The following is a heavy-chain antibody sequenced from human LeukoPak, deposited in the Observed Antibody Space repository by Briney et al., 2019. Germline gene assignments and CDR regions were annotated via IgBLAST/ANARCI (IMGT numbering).Heavy chain of an antibody. Sequence: SVTASFMASVYTFIRYDINGVSQAGCQGLEGMGLRNPKKCNTGYAQKLQGGVTMNRHTSISTAYMELSSLRSEDTAVYYWARTGQQGIAASLLYYYKYMDVWGKGTPVTVSS. CDR2: RNPKKCNT. CDR1: VYTFIRYD. J-gene: IGHJ6*03. D-gene: IGHD6-6*01. CDR3: ARTGQQGIAASLLYYYKYMDV. V-gene: IGHV1-8*01.